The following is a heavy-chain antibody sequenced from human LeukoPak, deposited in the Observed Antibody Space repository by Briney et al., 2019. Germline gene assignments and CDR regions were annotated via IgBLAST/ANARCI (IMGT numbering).Heavy chain of an antibody. V-gene: IGHV3-23*01. J-gene: IGHJ4*02. CDR1: GFSFNNAW. CDR2: ISGSGGST. CDR3: AKDRDTVY. D-gene: IGHD5-18*01. Sequence: PGGSLRLSCAASGFSFNNAWMTWVRQAPGKGLEWVSAISGSGGSTYYADSVKGRFTISRDNSKNTLYLQMNSLRAEDTAVYYCAKDRDTVYWGQGTLVTVSS.